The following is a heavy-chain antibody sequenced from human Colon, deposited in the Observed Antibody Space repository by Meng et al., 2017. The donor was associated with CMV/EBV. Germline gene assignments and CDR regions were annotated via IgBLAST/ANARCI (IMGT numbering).Heavy chain of an antibody. J-gene: IGHJ5*02. CDR1: GFIFSDYY. D-gene: IGHD3-16*01. CDR2: ISPTGSDT. CDR3: VKGHTMINP. Sequence: QWQLVQSWGGLVEPGGSLRLSCAASGFIFSDYYMTWIREAPGKGLEWVSYISPTGSDTNYADSVRGRFTISRDNAKNSLFLQMSSLTAEDTAVYYCVKGHTMINPWGQGTLVTVSS. V-gene: IGHV3-11*05.